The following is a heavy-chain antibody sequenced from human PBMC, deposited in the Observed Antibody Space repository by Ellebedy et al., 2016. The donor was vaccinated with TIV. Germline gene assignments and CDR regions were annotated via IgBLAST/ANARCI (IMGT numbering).Heavy chain of an antibody. Sequence: GGSLRLXXAASGFTFSSNGLHWVRQAPGKGPARVAVISYDGSNKYYADSVKGRFTISRDNSKNTLYLQMNSLRAEDTAVYYCAKLSGYYYDSSGYSGGKDYWGQGTLVTVSS. CDR3: AKLSGYYYDSSGYSGGKDY. J-gene: IGHJ4*02. D-gene: IGHD3-22*01. V-gene: IGHV3-30*18. CDR1: GFTFSSNG. CDR2: ISYDGSNK.